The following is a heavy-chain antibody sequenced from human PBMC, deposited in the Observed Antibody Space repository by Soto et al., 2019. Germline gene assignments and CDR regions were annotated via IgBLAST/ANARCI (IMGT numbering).Heavy chain of an antibody. J-gene: IGHJ4*02. Sequence: QVQLVESGGGVVQPGRSLRLSCAASGFTFSSYGMHWGRQAPGKGLEWGAVRWYDGSNKYYADSVKGRFTISRDNSKNPLYLQMNSLRAEDTAVYYCARGVGGDGYKSQPFDYWGQGTLVTVSS. CDR3: ARGVGGDGYKSQPFDY. CDR2: RWYDGSNK. D-gene: IGHD2-21*01. V-gene: IGHV3-33*01. CDR1: GFTFSSYG.